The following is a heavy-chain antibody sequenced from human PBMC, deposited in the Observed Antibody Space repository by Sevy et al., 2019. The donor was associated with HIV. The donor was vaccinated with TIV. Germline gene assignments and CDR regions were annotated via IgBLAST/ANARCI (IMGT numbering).Heavy chain of an antibody. D-gene: IGHD1-20*01. CDR3: ARDGYNWIPFDR. CDR2: ISGTGART. V-gene: IGHV3-23*01. CDR1: GFTLNSYA. J-gene: IGHJ5*02. Sequence: GGSLRLSCVASGFTLNSYAMSWVRQAPGKGLEWISDISGTGARTNYAHSVVGRFTISRDNSKNTLYLQMNSLRAEDTAIYYCARDGYNWIPFDRWGQGTLVTVSS.